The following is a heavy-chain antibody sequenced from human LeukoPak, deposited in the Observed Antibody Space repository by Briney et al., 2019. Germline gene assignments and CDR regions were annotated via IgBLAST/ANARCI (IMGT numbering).Heavy chain of an antibody. CDR1: GSTFDDYA. Sequence: GGSLRLSCAASGSTFDDYAMHWVRQAPGKGLEWVSGISWDSGSIGYADSVKGRFTISRDNAKNSLYLQMNSLRAEDTALYYCAKSLVVVPTKGYFDLWGRGTLVTVSS. V-gene: IGHV3-9*01. CDR2: ISWDSGSI. J-gene: IGHJ2*01. CDR3: AKSLVVVPTKGYFDL. D-gene: IGHD2-2*01.